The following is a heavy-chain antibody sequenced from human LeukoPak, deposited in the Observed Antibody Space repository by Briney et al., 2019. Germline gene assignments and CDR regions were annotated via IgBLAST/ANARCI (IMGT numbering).Heavy chain of an antibody. CDR3: ARESVDIVATIVGVYYYYGMDV. Sequence: GGSLRLSCAASGFTFSTYDMHWVRQVTGKGLEWVSAIGTGDDTYYLGSVKGRFTISRENAKNVLYLQMSSLRAEDTAVYYCARESVDIVATIVGVYYYYGMDVWGQGTTVTVSS. D-gene: IGHD5-12*01. CDR2: IGTGDDT. V-gene: IGHV3-13*01. CDR1: GFTFSTYD. J-gene: IGHJ6*02.